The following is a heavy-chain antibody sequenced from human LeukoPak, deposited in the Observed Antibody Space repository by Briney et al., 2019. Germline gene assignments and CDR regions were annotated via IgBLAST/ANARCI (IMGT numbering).Heavy chain of an antibody. CDR2: IYPGDSDT. Sequence: PGESLKISCNGSGYSFPTYWIAWVRQMPGKGLEWMGIIYPGDSDTRYSPSFQGQVTISADKSISTAYLQWSSLKASDTAMYYCARLDYYDSSGYYYYYYGMDVWGQGTTVTVSS. V-gene: IGHV5-51*01. CDR1: GYSFPTYW. D-gene: IGHD3-22*01. J-gene: IGHJ6*02. CDR3: ARLDYYDSSGYYYYYYGMDV.